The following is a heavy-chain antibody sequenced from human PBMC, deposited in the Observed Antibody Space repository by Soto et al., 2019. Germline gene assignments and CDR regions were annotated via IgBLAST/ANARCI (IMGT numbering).Heavy chain of an antibody. CDR3: ARGRYCSGGSCYSGGVPPSDY. V-gene: IGHV1-18*01. Sequence: ASVKVSCKASGYTFTSYGISCVRQAPGQVLEWMGWISAYNGNTNYAQKLQGRVTMTTDTSTSTAYMELRSLGSDDTAVYYCARGRYCSGGSCYSGGVPPSDYWGQGTLVTVSS. CDR1: GYTFTSYG. D-gene: IGHD2-15*01. J-gene: IGHJ4*02. CDR2: ISAYNGNT.